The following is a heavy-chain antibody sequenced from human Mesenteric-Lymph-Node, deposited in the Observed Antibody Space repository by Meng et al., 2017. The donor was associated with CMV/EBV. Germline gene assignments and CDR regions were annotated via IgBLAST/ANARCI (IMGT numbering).Heavy chain of an antibody. J-gene: IGHJ4*02. Sequence: GGSLRLSCAASGFYISAYHMNWVRHVPGKGLEWVSSVSSSDTYKFYGDSVKGRFTISRDNAKNSLYLQMSSLRAEDTAIYYCARMGSSSSVYWGQGTLVTVSS. CDR3: ARMGSSSSVY. D-gene: IGHD6-6*01. V-gene: IGHV3-21*01. CDR1: GFYISAYH. CDR2: VSSSDTYK.